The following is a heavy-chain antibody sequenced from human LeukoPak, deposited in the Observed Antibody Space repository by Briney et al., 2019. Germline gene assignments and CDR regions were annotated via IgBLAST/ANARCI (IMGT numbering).Heavy chain of an antibody. CDR1: GYTFTSYY. V-gene: IGHV1-46*01. D-gene: IGHD5-18*01. Sequence: ASVKVSCKASGYTFTSYYMHWVRQAPGQGLEWMGIINPSGGSTSYAQKFQGRVTMTRDMSTSTVYMELSSLRSEDTAVYYCARDFQLWSPGESMDVWGKGTTVTVSS. CDR3: ARDFQLWSPGESMDV. CDR2: INPSGGST. J-gene: IGHJ6*03.